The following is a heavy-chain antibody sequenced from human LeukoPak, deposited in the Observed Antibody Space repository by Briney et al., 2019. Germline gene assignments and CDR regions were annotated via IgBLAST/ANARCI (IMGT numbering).Heavy chain of an antibody. CDR1: GFTFSSYA. V-gene: IGHV3-23*01. CDR2: ISGSGGST. D-gene: IGHD3-22*01. Sequence: AGGSLRLSCAASGFTFSSYAMSWVRQAPGKGLEWVSAISGSGGSTYYADSVKGRFTISRDNSKNTLYLQMNSPRAAATAVYYCAKDRPYHYYDSSGSFEYWGKGTLVTVSS. J-gene: IGHJ4*02. CDR3: AKDRPYHYYDSSGSFEY.